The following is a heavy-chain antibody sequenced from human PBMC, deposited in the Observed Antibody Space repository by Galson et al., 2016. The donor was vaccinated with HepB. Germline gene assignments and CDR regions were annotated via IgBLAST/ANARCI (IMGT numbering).Heavy chain of an antibody. V-gene: IGHV3-33*06. CDR1: AFTFSNNG. CDR2: IWNAGSNK. J-gene: IGHJ4*02. Sequence: SLRLSCAASAFTFSNNGMHWVRQAPGKGLEWVAGIWNAGSNKYYGDTVQGRFTISRANSKNTLHLKMNSLRAEATAVYYCAKSKGGVWSYYFDYWGQGTLVTVSS. CDR3: AKSKGGVWSYYFDY. D-gene: IGHD6-19*01.